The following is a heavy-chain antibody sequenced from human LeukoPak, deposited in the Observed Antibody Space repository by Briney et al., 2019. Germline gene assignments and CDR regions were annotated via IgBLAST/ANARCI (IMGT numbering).Heavy chain of an antibody. CDR2: IYYSGST. Sequence: SETLSLTCTVSGGSVSSGSYYWNWIRQPPGKGLEWMGYIYYSGSTNYNPSLKSRVTILVDTSKNQFSLKLSSVTAADTAVYYCARLGSGTNNWFDPWGQGTLVTVSS. D-gene: IGHD1-26*01. J-gene: IGHJ5*02. CDR1: GGSVSSGSYY. V-gene: IGHV4-61*01. CDR3: ARLGSGTNNWFDP.